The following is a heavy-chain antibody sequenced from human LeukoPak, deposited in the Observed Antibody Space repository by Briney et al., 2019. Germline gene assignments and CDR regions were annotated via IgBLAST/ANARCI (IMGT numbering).Heavy chain of an antibody. Sequence: ASVKVSCKASGYTFTSYDINWVRQATGQGPEWMGWMNPDSGNTGYAQKFQGRVTLTRDTSISTAYMELSSLRSDDTAVYYCARVGRMFSGSYFDWGQGTLVTVSS. D-gene: IGHD1-26*01. CDR3: ARVGRMFSGSYFD. CDR1: GYTFTSYD. CDR2: MNPDSGNT. V-gene: IGHV1-8*01. J-gene: IGHJ4*02.